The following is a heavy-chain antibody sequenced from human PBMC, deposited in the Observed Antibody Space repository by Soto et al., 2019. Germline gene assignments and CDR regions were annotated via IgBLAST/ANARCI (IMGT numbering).Heavy chain of an antibody. Sequence: GGSLSLSCAAAGFTFNNACMSWVRQAPGKGLEWVGRIKSKTNGGTTDYAAPVKDRFTISRDDSKNTLYLQMNSLKTEDTAVYYCTTDDPINKNWGQGTLVTVSS. CDR1: GFTFNNAC. CDR3: TTDDPINKN. CDR2: IKSKTNGGTT. V-gene: IGHV3-15*01. J-gene: IGHJ4*02.